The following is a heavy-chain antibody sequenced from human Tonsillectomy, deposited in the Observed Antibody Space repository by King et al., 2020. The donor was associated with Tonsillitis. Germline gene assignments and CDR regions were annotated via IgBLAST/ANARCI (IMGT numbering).Heavy chain of an antibody. J-gene: IGHJ5*02. Sequence: VQLVESGAEVKKPGSSVKVSCKASGGTFSSYAISWVRQAPGQWLEWRGGIIPIFGTANYAQKFQGRVTITADEATSTAYMELGSLRTEVKAVYYCARGGSYYGSGSYGGWFDPWGQGTLVTVSS. D-gene: IGHD3-10*01. CDR3: ARGGSYYGSGSYGGWFDP. V-gene: IGHV1-69*01. CDR1: GGTFSSYA. CDR2: IIPIFGTA.